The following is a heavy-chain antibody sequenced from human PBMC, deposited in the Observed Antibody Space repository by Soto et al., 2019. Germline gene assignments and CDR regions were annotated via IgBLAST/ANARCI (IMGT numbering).Heavy chain of an antibody. D-gene: IGHD6-13*01. V-gene: IGHV5-51*01. Sequence: KGLEWMGIIYPGDSDTRYSPSFQGQVTISADKSISTAYLQWSSLKASDTAMYYCARHSYSSSWYFAFDIWGQGTMVTVS. J-gene: IGHJ3*02. CDR2: IYPGDSDT. CDR3: ARHSYSSSWYFAFDI.